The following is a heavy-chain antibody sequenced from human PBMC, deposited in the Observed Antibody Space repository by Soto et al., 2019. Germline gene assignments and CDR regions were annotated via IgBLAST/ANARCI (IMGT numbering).Heavy chain of an antibody. CDR1: GFTFSDYY. V-gene: IGHV3-11*01. CDR3: ARVSNYEDFYPY. J-gene: IGHJ4*02. D-gene: IGHD4-4*01. CDR2: ISSSGSTI. Sequence: GGSLILSCAASGFTFSDYYMSWIRQAPGKGLEWVSYISSSGSTIYYADSVKGRFTISRDNAKNSLYLQMNSLRAEDTAVYYCARVSNYEDFYPYWGQGTLVTGSS.